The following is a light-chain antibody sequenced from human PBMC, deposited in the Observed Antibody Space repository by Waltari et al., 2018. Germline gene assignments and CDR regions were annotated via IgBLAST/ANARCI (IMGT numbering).Light chain of an antibody. CDR2: AAS. Sequence: DIQMTQSPSSLSASFGDKVTVTCRASQTIDGYLNWYQQTSGKAPKLLIYAASRLHSGVPPRFSGSGSVTEFTLTITGLQPEDFATYICQQGYSAPYTFGQGTKLEVK. V-gene: IGKV1-39*01. J-gene: IGKJ2*01. CDR3: QQGYSAPYT. CDR1: QTIDGY.